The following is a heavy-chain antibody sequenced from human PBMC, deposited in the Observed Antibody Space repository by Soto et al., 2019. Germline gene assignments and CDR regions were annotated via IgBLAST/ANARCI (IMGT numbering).Heavy chain of an antibody. D-gene: IGHD5-12*01. Sequence: QVQLVQSGAEVKKPGSSVKVSCKASGGTFSSYAISWVRQAPGQGLEWMGGIIPIFGTANYAQKFQGRVTITADESTSTAYRELSSLRSEDTAVYYCAGVTIVATIDDYGMDVWGQGTTVTVSS. CDR1: GGTFSSYA. CDR2: IIPIFGTA. J-gene: IGHJ6*02. V-gene: IGHV1-69*12. CDR3: AGVTIVATIDDYGMDV.